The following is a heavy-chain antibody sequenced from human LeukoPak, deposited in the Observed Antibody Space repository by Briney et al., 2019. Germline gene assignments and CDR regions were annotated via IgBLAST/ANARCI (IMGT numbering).Heavy chain of an antibody. V-gene: IGHV3-21*01. CDR3: ARDKLVGATHFDY. CDR1: GLTFSSYN. D-gene: IGHD1-26*01. J-gene: IGHJ4*02. CDR2: ISSSSNYI. Sequence: TGGSLRLSCVASGLTFSSYNMNWVRQAPGKGLEWVSFISSSSNYIYYADSVKGRFTISRDNAKNSLYLQMNSLRAEDTAVYYCARDKLVGATHFDYWGQGTLVTVSS.